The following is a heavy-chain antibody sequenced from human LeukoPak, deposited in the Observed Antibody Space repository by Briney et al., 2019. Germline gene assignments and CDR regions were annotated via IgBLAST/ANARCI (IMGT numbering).Heavy chain of an antibody. CDR1: GNTFTAHY. CDR2: IDPEDGEA. V-gene: IGHV1-69-2*01. Sequence: ASVKVSCKISGNTFTAHYIHWVQQAPGKGLEWMGLIDPEDGEAKYAEKFQGRLTISADTSRDIGYMELSSLTSEDTAVYYCATHTRLMTYWGQGTLVTVSS. CDR3: ATHTRLMTY. J-gene: IGHJ4*02. D-gene: IGHD3-16*01.